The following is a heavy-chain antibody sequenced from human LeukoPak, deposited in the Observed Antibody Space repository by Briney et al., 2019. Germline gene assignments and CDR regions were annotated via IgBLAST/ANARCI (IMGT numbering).Heavy chain of an antibody. CDR1: GFTFSSYA. CDR2: ISGSGGST. D-gene: IGHD6-13*01. J-gene: IGHJ4*02. CDR3: AKVGSSSQASPLY. V-gene: IGHV3-23*01. Sequence: GGSLRLSCAASGFTFSSYAMSWVGQAPGKGLEWGSAISGSGGSTYYADSVKGRFTISRDNSKNTLYLQMNSLRAEDTAVYYCAKVGSSSQASPLYWGQGTLVTVSS.